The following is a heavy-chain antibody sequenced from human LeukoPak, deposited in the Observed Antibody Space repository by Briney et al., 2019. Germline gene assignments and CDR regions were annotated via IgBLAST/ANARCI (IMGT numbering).Heavy chain of an antibody. CDR2: IYPGDSDT. CDR1: GYSFTSYW. Sequence: GESLKISCKGSGYSFTSYWIGWVRQRPGKGLEWMGIIYPGDSDTRYSRSFQGQVTISADKSISTAYLQWSSLKASDTAMYYCARHSAYCGGDCYSYWFDPWGQGTLVTVSS. V-gene: IGHV5-51*01. CDR3: ARHSAYCGGDCYSYWFDP. D-gene: IGHD2-21*02. J-gene: IGHJ5*02.